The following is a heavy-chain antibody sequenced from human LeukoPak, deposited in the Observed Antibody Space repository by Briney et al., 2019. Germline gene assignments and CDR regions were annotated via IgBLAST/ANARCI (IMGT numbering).Heavy chain of an antibody. CDR2: ISGSGGST. CDR3: AKGQWRDY. V-gene: IGHV3-23*01. Sequence: GGSLRLSCAASGFTFSSYAMSWVPHAAGKGLEWVSAISGSGGSTYYAGSVKGRFTISRDNSKNTLYLQMNSLRAEDTAVYYCAKGQWRDYWGQGTLVTVSS. J-gene: IGHJ4*02. CDR1: GFTFSSYA. D-gene: IGHD6-19*01.